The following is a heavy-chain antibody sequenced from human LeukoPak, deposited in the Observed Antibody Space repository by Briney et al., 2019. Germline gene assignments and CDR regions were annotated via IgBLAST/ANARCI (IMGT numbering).Heavy chain of an antibody. CDR1: GFIVSSNY. J-gene: IGHJ5*02. CDR3: AKEGWLFIKNNWFAP. V-gene: IGHV3-53*01. D-gene: IGHD3-22*01. Sequence: PGGSLRLSCAASGFIVSSNYMSWVRQAPGKGLEWVSVIYTGGGTYYADSVKGRFTISRDNSKNTLYLQMNSLRAEDTGVYYCAKEGWLFIKNNWFAPGGQETLVTVSS. CDR2: IYTGGGT.